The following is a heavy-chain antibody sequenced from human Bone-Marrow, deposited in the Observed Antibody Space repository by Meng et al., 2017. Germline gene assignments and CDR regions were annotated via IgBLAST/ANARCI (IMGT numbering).Heavy chain of an antibody. CDR3: ARSYYDFLSGYLTPFDY. Sequence: GSLRLSCAVYGGSFSGYYWSWIRQPPGKGLEWIGEINHSGSTNYNPSLKSRVTMSVDTSKNQFSLKLSSVTAADTAVYYCARSYYDFLSGYLTPFDYWGQGTLVTVSS. J-gene: IGHJ4*02. V-gene: IGHV4-34*01. D-gene: IGHD3-3*01. CDR1: GGSFSGYY. CDR2: INHSGST.